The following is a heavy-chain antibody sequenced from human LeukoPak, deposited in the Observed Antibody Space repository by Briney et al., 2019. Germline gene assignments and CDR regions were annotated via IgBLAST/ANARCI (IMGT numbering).Heavy chain of an antibody. CDR1: GGSISSYY. J-gene: IGHJ4*02. D-gene: IGHD6-19*01. Sequence: PSETLSLTCTVSGGSISSYYWSWIRQPPGKGLEWIGYIYYSGSTYYNPSLKSRVTISVDTSKNQFSLKLSSVTAADTAVYYCATGMIAVAGTFDYWGQGTLVTVSS. CDR2: IYYSGST. CDR3: ATGMIAVAGTFDY. V-gene: IGHV4-59*04.